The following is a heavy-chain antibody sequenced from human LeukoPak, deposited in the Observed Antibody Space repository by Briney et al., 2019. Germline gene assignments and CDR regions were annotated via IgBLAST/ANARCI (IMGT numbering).Heavy chain of an antibody. J-gene: IGHJ4*02. Sequence: ASVKVSCKASGYTFTSYGISWVRQAPGQGLEWMGWISAYNGNTNYAQKLQGRVTMTTDTSTSTAYMELRSLRSDDTAVYYCARAADTAMVGNPIDYWGQGTLVTVSS. D-gene: IGHD5-18*01. CDR3: ARAADTAMVGNPIDY. CDR2: ISAYNGNT. V-gene: IGHV1-18*01. CDR1: GYTFTSYG.